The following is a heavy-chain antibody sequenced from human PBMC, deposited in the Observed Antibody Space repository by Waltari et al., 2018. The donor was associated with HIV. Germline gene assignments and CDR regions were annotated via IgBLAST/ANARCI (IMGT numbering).Heavy chain of an antibody. CDR1: GFPLPPYW. V-gene: IGHV3-74*01. J-gene: IGHJ4*02. D-gene: IGHD4-4*01. Sequence: EVQLVESGGGSVQPGGSLRLSCAGAGFPLPPYWMHLVRQSPGKGLVWVSRIKSDGSSTSYADSVKGRFTISRDNAKNTVYLQMNSLRAEDTPVYYCARGGSKPLDYWGQGTLVTVSS. CDR2: IKSDGSST. CDR3: ARGGSKPLDY.